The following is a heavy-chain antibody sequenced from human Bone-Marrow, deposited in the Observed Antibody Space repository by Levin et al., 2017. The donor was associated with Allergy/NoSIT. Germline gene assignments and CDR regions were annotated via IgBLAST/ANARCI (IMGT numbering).Heavy chain of an antibody. V-gene: IGHV3-30*18. CDR2: ISYDGSNK. D-gene: IGHD4-23*01. J-gene: IGHJ4*02. Sequence: PGGSLRLSCAASGFTFSTYGMHWVRQAPGKGLEWVAVISYDGSNKYYADSVKGRFTISRDNSKNTLFLHVNSLRTEDTVVYYCAKALVYGGDGRGAFDYWGQGTLVTVSS. CDR3: AKALVYGGDGRGAFDY. CDR1: GFTFSTYG.